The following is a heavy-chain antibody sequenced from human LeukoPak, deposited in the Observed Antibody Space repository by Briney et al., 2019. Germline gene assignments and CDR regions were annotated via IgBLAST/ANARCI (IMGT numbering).Heavy chain of an antibody. Sequence: SAKVSCKASGFTFTSSAMQWVRQARGQRLEWIGWIVVGSGNTNYAQKFQERVTITRDMSTSTAYMELSSLRAEDTAVYYCAREALGGGGYWGQGTLVTVSS. V-gene: IGHV1-58*02. CDR3: AREALGGGGY. CDR1: GFTFTSSA. D-gene: IGHD3-10*01. CDR2: IVVGSGNT. J-gene: IGHJ4*02.